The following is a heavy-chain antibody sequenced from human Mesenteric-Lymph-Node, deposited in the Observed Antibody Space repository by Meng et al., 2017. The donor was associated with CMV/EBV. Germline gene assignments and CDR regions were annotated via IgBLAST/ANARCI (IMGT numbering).Heavy chain of an antibody. D-gene: IGHD2-2*01. CDR2: ISTNGGSR. J-gene: IGHJ5*02. Sequence: GGSLRLSCAASGFRFSNYAMHWVRQAPGKGLEYVSGISTNGGSRYYADSVKGRFTISRDNSKNTLYLQMGSLRAEDMAVYYCVECPIVVVPAASIGDWFDPWGQGTLVTVSS. V-gene: IGHV3-64*02. CDR3: VECPIVVVPAASIGDWFDP. CDR1: GFRFSNYA.